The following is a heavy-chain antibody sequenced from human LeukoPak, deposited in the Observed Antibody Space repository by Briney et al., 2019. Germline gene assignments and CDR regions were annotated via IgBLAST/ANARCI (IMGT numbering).Heavy chain of an antibody. CDR1: GGSINNYY. Sequence: SETLSLTCTVSGGSINNYYWSWIRQPAGKGLEWIGRIYTRGSTNYSPSLKSRVTMSVDTSKNQFSLKLSSVTAADTAVYYCARGHYCSADICSGGDAFDIWGQGTMVSVSS. V-gene: IGHV4-4*07. J-gene: IGHJ3*02. CDR2: IYTRGST. CDR3: ARGHYCSADICSGGDAFDI. D-gene: IGHD2-15*01.